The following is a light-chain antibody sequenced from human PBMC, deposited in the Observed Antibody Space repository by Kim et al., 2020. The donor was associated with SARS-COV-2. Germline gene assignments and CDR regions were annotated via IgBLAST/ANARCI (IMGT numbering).Light chain of an antibody. J-gene: IGLJ3*02. CDR1: SRGVCGYNS. CDR3: CSYAGTWV. V-gene: IGLV2-11*03. CDR2: DVS. Sequence: PGHSVTFSFTGTSRGVCGYNSVSWYQQHPDKAPKLMIYDVSKRPSGVPDRFSGSKSGITASLTISGLQADDEADYYCCSYAGTWVFGGGTKLTVL.